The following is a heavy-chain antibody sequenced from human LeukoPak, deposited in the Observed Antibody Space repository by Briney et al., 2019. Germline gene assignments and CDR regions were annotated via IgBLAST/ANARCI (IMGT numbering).Heavy chain of an antibody. D-gene: IGHD6-19*01. CDR3: ARRTYSSGHYDY. J-gene: IGHJ4*02. V-gene: IGHV3-21*01. Sequence: GGSLRLSCAATGFTFSYYCMNWVRQAPGKGLEWVSSICSSGSYYADSVVGRFPISRDDAKNSLFLQMDSLRADDTAVFYCARRTYSSGHYDYWGQGTLVTVSS. CDR2: ICSSGS. CDR1: GFTFSYYC.